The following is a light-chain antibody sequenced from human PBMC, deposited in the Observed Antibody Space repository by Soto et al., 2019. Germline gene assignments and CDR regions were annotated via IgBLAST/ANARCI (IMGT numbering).Light chain of an antibody. CDR1: QSVSSN. V-gene: IGKV3-15*01. J-gene: IGKJ1*01. CDR2: GAS. CDR3: QQYNNWRT. Sequence: EIVMTQSPATLSVSPGERATLSCRASQSVSSNLAWYQQKPGQAPRLLIYGASTRATGIPARFSGSGSGTVFTLTISSLHSEDFAVYYWQQYNNWRTFGQGTKVEIK.